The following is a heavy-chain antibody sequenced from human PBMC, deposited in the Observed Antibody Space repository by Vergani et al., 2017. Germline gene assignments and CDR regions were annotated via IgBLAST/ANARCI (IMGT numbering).Heavy chain of an antibody. Sequence: QITLRESGPTLVKPTQTLTLTCTFSGFSLTTGGEGVGWIRQPPGRALEWLAFVYWNDDERYSPSLKSRVTITKDTSKYEVIITMATMDPVDTATYYCLHRLGYFDWDGAFDVWGPGTMVTVSS. CDR2: VYWNDDE. CDR1: GFSLTTGGEG. D-gene: IGHD3-9*01. CDR3: LHRLGYFDWDGAFDV. V-gene: IGHV2-5*01. J-gene: IGHJ3*01.